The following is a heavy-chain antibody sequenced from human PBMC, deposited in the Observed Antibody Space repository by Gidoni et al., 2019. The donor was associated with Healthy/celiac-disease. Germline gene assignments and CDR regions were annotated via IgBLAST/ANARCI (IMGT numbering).Heavy chain of an antibody. J-gene: IGHJ6*04. D-gene: IGHD2-8*01. CDR1: GFTFSSYA. CDR3: AKGPLPIVLMVYADT. CDR2: SSGSGGST. Sequence: EEQLLEFGAGLVQPGGTLRLSCAASGFTFSSYAMSWVRQAPGKGLEWVSASSGSGGSTYYPDSVKGQFTISRDNSKNTLYLQMNSLRAEDTAVYYCAKGPLPIVLMVYADTWGKGTTVTVSS. V-gene: IGHV3-23*01.